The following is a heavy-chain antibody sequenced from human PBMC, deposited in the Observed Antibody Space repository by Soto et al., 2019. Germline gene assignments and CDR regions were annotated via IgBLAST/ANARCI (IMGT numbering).Heavy chain of an antibody. J-gene: IGHJ4*02. V-gene: IGHV1-8*02. CDR1: GYTFTSYD. CDR3: ARDSSFDDSSGYLDY. Sequence: ASVKVSCKASGYTFTSYDINWVRQATGQGLEYLGWMNPNSGNTGYVQKFQGRVTLTRNTSISTAYMELSSLRSEDTAVYYCARDSSFDDSSGYLDYWGQGTLVTVS. D-gene: IGHD3-22*01. CDR2: MNPNSGNT.